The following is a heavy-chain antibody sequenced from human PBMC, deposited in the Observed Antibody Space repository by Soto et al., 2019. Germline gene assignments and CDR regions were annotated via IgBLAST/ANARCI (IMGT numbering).Heavy chain of an antibody. J-gene: IGHJ4*02. Sequence: EVQLVESGGGLVQPGRSLRLSCAASGFTFDDYAMHWVRQGPGKGLEWVSSISWNSGNLGYADSVKCRFTISRDNAKNSLYLQMNSLRGEDTALYYCAKGASTTVFAFNDYWGQGPLVTVSS. CDR2: ISWNSGNL. CDR3: AKGASTTVFAFNDY. D-gene: IGHD4-17*01. V-gene: IGHV3-9*01. CDR1: GFTFDDYA.